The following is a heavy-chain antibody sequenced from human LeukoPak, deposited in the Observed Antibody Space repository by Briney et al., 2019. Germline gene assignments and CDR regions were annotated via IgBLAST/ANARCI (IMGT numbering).Heavy chain of an antibody. J-gene: IGHJ5*02. CDR1: GGTFSSYA. CDR2: LIPIFGTA. V-gene: IGHV1-69*13. Sequence: GASVQGSCKASGGTFSSYAISWVRQAPGQGLEWMGGLIPIFGTANYAQKFQGRVTITADESTSTAYMELSSLGSEDTAVYYCAREGFQVGATRWFDPWGQGTLVTVSS. CDR3: AREGFQVGATRWFDP. D-gene: IGHD1-26*01.